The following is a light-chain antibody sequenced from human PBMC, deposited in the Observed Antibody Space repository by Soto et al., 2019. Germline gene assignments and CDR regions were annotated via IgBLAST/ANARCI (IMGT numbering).Light chain of an antibody. CDR3: QQYGSSPRT. CDR2: AAS. Sequence: DIQMTQSPTSLSASVGDTVTITCRASQNIVIYLNWYQQKPDKAPRLLIYAASNLQSGVPSRFGGSGSGTDFTLTISRLEPEDFAVYYCQQYGSSPRTFGQGTKVDIK. V-gene: IGKV1-39*01. J-gene: IGKJ1*01. CDR1: QNIVIY.